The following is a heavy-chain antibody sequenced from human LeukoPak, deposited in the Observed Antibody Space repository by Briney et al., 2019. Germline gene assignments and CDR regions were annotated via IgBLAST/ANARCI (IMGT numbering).Heavy chain of an antibody. J-gene: IGHJ3*01. CDR2: ISRNSDGV. CDR3: TTFVALRAFDV. CDR1: GFKFDNYA. V-gene: IGHV3-9*01. Sequence: GGSLRLSCAASGFKFDNYAMHWVRNRPGEGLEWVSGISRNSDGVGYADSVKGRFTISRDNTENSLYLQMNNVKTEDTAFYYCTTFVALRAFDVWGQGTMVTVS. D-gene: IGHD3-10*02.